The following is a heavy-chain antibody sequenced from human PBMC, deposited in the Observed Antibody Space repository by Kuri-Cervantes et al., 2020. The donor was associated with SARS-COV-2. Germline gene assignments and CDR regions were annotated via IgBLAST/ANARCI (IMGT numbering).Heavy chain of an antibody. V-gene: IGHV1-69*13. CDR1: GGTFSSYA. CDR2: IIPIFGTA. J-gene: IGHJ1*01. D-gene: IGHD3-3*01. CDR3: ASLITIFGVVRAEYFQH. Sequence: SVKVSCKASGGTFSSYAISWVRQAPGQGLEWMGGIIPIFGTANYAQEFQGRVTITADESTSTAYMELSSLRSGDTAVYYCASLITIFGVVRAEYFQHWGQGTLVTVSS.